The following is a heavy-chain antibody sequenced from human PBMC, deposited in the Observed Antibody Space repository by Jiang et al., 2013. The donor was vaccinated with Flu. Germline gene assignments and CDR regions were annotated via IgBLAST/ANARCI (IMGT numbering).Heavy chain of an antibody. D-gene: IGHD6-19*01. CDR3: ARDRPLSAVAGSNWFDP. CDR2: TYYRSKWYN. Sequence: AISGDSVSSNSAAWNWIRQSPSRGLEWLGRTYYRSKWYNDYAVSVKSRITINPDTSKNQFSLQLNSVTPEDTAVYYCARDRPLSAVAGSNWFDPWGQGTLVTVSS. J-gene: IGHJ5*02. CDR1: GDSVSSNSAA. V-gene: IGHV6-1*01.